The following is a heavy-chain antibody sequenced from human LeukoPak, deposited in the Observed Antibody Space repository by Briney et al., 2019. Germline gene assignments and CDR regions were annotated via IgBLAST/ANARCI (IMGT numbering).Heavy chain of an antibody. CDR1: GGTFSSYA. D-gene: IGHD6-19*01. CDR3: ARALDSSGWSRNGYFDY. CDR2: IIPIFGTA. J-gene: IGHJ4*02. V-gene: IGHV1-69*13. Sequence: ASVKVSCKASGGTFSSYAISWVRQAPGQGLEWMGGIIPIFGTANYAQKFQGRVTITADESTSTAYMELSSLRSVDTAVYYCARALDSSGWSRNGYFDYWGQGTLVTVSS.